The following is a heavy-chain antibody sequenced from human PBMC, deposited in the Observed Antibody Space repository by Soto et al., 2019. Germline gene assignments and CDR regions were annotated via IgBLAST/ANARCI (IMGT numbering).Heavy chain of an antibody. D-gene: IGHD1-26*01. CDR1: GYTFPSYA. J-gene: IGHJ2*01. CDR3: ARGGVGSYYWYFDL. Sequence: GASVKVSCKASGYTFPSYAMHWVRQAPGQRLEWMGWINAGNGNTKYSQKFQGRVTITRDTSASTAYMELSSLRSEDTAVYYCARGGVGSYYWYFDLWGRGTLVTVSS. CDR2: INAGNGNT. V-gene: IGHV1-3*01.